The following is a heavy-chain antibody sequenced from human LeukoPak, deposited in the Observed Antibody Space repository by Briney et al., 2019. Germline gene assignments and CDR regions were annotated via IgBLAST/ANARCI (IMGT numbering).Heavy chain of an antibody. J-gene: IGHJ4*02. D-gene: IGHD3-3*01. CDR3: ARDEEYYDFWSGYCLDY. CDR2: INPNSGGT. V-gene: IGHV1-2*04. CDR1: GYTFTGYY. Sequence: GESLKVSCKASGYTFTGYYMHWVRQAPGQGLEWMGWINPNSGGTNYAQKFQGWVTMTRDTSISTAYMELSRLRSDDTAVYYCARDEEYYDFWSGYCLDYWGQGTLVTVSS.